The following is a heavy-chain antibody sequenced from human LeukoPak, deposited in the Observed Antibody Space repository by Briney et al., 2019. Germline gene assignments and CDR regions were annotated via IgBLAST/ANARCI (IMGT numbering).Heavy chain of an antibody. CDR3: AKDLSSKCYGSGSQYYYYYGMDV. D-gene: IGHD3-10*01. J-gene: IGHJ6*02. CDR1: GLTFSSYA. V-gene: IGHV3-23*01. Sequence: GGSLRLSCAASGLTFSSYAMSWVRQAPGKGLEWVSAISGSGGSTYYADSVKGRFTISRDNSKNTLYLQMNSLRAEDTAVYYCAKDLSSKCYGSGSQYYYYYGMDVWGQGTTVTVSS. CDR2: ISGSGGST.